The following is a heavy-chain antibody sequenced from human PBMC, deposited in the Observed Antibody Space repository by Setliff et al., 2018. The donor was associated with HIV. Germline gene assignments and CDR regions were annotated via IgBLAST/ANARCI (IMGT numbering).Heavy chain of an antibody. CDR1: GASISSYY. V-gene: IGHV4-59*01. CDR3: ARAQGSGSYWADYYYYGIDV. J-gene: IGHJ6*02. CDR2: IYSSGST. D-gene: IGHD3-10*01. Sequence: PSETLSLTCTVSGASISSYYWSWIRQPPGKGLEWIGYIYSSGSTNYNPSLKSRVTISVDTSKNQFSLKLSSVTAADTAAYYCARAQGSGSYWADYYYYGIDVWGQGTTVTVS.